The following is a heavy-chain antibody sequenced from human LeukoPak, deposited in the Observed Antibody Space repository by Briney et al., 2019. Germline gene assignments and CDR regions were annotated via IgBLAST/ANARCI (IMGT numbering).Heavy chain of an antibody. Sequence: TGGSLRLSCEASGFTFSRYAMIWVRQAPGKGPERVSGSSGSGGITSYADSVKGRFTISRDNSKNTLYLQMKSLRAEDTALYYCAKGGTESYHYYGMDVWGQGTTVTVSS. V-gene: IGHV3-23*01. CDR1: GFTFSRYA. CDR2: SSGSGGIT. D-gene: IGHD1-26*01. CDR3: AKGGTESYHYYGMDV. J-gene: IGHJ6*02.